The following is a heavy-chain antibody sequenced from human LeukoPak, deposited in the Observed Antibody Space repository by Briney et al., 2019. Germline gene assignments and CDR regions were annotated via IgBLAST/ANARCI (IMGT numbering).Heavy chain of an antibody. CDR1: GGSISSYY. CDR2: IYYSGST. V-gene: IGHV4-59*12. CDR3: ARAAGEYDFWSGGRPNAFDI. D-gene: IGHD3-3*01. Sequence: SETLSLTCTVSGGSISSYYWSWIRQHPGKGLEWIGYIYYSGSTYYNPSLKSRVTISVDTSKNQFSLKLSSVTAADTAVYYCARAAGEYDFWSGGRPNAFDIWGQGTMVTVSS. J-gene: IGHJ3*02.